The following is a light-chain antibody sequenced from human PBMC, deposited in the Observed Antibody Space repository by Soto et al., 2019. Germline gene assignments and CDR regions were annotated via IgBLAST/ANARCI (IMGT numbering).Light chain of an antibody. J-gene: IGKJ1*01. CDR3: LQVDSYPWS. CDR1: QTISSW. Sequence: DIQMTQSPSTLSGSVGDRVTITCRASQTISSWLAWYQQKPGKAPKLLIYKASTLKSGVPSRFSGSGSGTEFTLTIRSLQPDDSATYYCLQVDSYPWSFGQGTKVDIK. CDR2: KAS. V-gene: IGKV1-5*03.